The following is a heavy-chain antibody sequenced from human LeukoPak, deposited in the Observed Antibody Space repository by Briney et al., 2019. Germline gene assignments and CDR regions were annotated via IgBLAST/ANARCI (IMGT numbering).Heavy chain of an antibody. J-gene: IGHJ4*02. CDR2: INPNSGGT. CDR3: ARDRYYDFWSGYLGPYFDY. Sequence: ASVNVSCKASGYTFTGYYMHWVRQAPGQGLEWMGWINPNSGGTNYAQKFQGWVTMTRDTSISTAYMELSRLRSDDTAVYYCARDRYYDFWSGYLGPYFDYWGQGTLVTVSS. V-gene: IGHV1-2*04. CDR1: GYTFTGYY. D-gene: IGHD3-3*01.